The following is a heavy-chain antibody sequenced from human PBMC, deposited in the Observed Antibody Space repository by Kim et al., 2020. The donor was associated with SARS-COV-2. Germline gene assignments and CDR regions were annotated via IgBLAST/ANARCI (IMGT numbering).Heavy chain of an antibody. J-gene: IGHJ4*02. CDR2: ISWNSGSI. Sequence: GRSLRLSCAASGFTFDDYAMHWVRQAPGKGLEWVSGISWNSGSIGYADSVKGRFTISRDNAKNSLYLQMNSLRAEDTALYYCAKDRGGSGSYTRGLDYWGQGTLVTVSS. CDR3: AKDRGGSGSYTRGLDY. CDR1: GFTFDDYA. D-gene: IGHD3-10*01. V-gene: IGHV3-9*01.